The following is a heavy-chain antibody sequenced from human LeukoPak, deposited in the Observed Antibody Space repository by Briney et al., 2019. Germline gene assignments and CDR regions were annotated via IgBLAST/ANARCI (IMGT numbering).Heavy chain of an antibody. Sequence: PGGSLRLSCAASGFTFSSYAMHWGRQAPGKGVEWVAVISYDGSNKYYADSVKGRFTISRDNSKNTLYLQMNSLRAEDTAVYYCASTPYYDFWSGYYPINYYYYGMDVWGQGTTVTVSS. J-gene: IGHJ6*02. CDR2: ISYDGSNK. CDR1: GFTFSSYA. CDR3: ASTPYYDFWSGYYPINYYYYGMDV. V-gene: IGHV3-30-3*01. D-gene: IGHD3-3*01.